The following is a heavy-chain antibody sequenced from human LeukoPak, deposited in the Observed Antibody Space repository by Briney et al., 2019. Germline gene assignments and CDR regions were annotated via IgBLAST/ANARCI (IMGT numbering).Heavy chain of an antibody. CDR2: IWYDGSNK. CDR3: AREPPWFGEFLFDY. Sequence: GGSLRLSCAASGFTFSSYGMHWVRQAPGKGREWVAVIWYDGSNKYYADSVKGRFTISRDNSKNTLYLQMNSLRAEDTVVYYCAREPPWFGEFLFDYWGQGTLVTVSS. J-gene: IGHJ4*02. CDR1: GFTFSSYG. V-gene: IGHV3-33*01. D-gene: IGHD3-10*01.